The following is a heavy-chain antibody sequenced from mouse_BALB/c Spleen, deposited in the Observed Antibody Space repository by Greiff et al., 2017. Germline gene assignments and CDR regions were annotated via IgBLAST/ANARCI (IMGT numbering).Heavy chain of an antibody. CDR2: INPYYGST. CDR3: AGYYYGSSTGFAY. Sequence: VQLQQTGPELVKPGASVKISCKASGYSFTDYIMLWVKQSHGKSLEWIGNINPYYGSTSYNLKFKGKATFTVDTSSSTAYMQFNSLTSEDSAVYYCAGYYYGSSTGFAYGGQGTLVTVSA. D-gene: IGHD1-1*01. J-gene: IGHJ3*01. V-gene: IGHV1-39*01. CDR1: GYSFTDYI.